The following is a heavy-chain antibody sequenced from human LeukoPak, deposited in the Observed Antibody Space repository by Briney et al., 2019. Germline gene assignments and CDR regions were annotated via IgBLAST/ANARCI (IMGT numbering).Heavy chain of an antibody. CDR2: IYSGGST. V-gene: IGHV3-53*01. CDR3: AREFCGGDCYSAVDAFDI. D-gene: IGHD2-21*02. J-gene: IGHJ3*02. Sequence: PGGSLRLSCAASGFTVSSNYMSWVRQAPGKGLEWVSVIYSGGSTYYADSVKGRFTISRDNSKNTLYLQMNSLRAEDTAVYYCAREFCGGDCYSAVDAFDIWGQGTMVTVSS. CDR1: GFTVSSNY.